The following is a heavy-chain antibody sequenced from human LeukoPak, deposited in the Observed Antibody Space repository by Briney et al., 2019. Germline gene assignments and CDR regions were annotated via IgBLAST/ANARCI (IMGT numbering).Heavy chain of an antibody. J-gene: IGHJ6*03. CDR3: ARPSGTSSTSWYRYYYMDV. Sequence: GGSLRLSCAASGFTFSSYSMNWVRQAPGKGLKWVSYISSSSSTIYYADSVKGRFTISRDNAKNSLYLQMNSLRAEDTAVYYCARPSGTSSTSWYRYYYMDVWGKGTTVTVSS. V-gene: IGHV3-48*01. D-gene: IGHD2-2*01. CDR1: GFTFSSYS. CDR2: ISSSSSTI.